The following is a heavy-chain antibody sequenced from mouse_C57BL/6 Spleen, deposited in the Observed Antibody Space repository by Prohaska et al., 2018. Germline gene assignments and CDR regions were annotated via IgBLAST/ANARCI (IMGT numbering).Heavy chain of an antibody. CDR1: GYTFTSYW. D-gene: IGHD2-3*01. V-gene: IGHV1-59*01. CDR2: IDPSDSYT. Sequence: QVQLQQPGAELVRPGTSVKLSCKASGYTFTSYWMHCVKQTPGQGLEWIGVIDPSDSYTNYNEKFKGKATLTVDTSSSTAYMQLSSLTSEDSAVYYCATDGYDAMDYWGQGILVTV. J-gene: IGHJ4*01. CDR3: ATDGYDAMDY.